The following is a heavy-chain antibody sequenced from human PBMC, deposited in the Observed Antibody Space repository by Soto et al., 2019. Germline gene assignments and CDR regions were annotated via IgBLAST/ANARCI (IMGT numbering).Heavy chain of an antibody. Sequence: SETLSLTCAVYGGSFSGYYWSWIRQPPGKGLEWIGEINHSGSTNYNPSLKSRVTISVDTSKNQFSLKLSSVTAADTAVYYCARRWVVPAAENNWFDPWGQGTLVTVSS. J-gene: IGHJ5*02. V-gene: IGHV4-34*01. CDR1: GGSFSGYY. CDR3: ARRWVVPAAENNWFDP. D-gene: IGHD2-2*01. CDR2: INHSGST.